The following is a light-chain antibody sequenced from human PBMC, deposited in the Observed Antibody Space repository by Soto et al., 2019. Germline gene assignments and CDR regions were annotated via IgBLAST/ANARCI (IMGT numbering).Light chain of an antibody. J-gene: IGLJ2*01. V-gene: IGLV3-21*04. CDR3: QVWDSSSDHRGV. Sequence: SSELTQPPSVSVAPGKTARITCGGNNIGSKSLHWYQQKPGQAPVLVIYYDSDRPSGIPERFSGSNSGNTATLTISRVEAGDEADYYCQVWDSSSDHRGVFGGGTKLTVL. CDR1: NIGSKS. CDR2: YDS.